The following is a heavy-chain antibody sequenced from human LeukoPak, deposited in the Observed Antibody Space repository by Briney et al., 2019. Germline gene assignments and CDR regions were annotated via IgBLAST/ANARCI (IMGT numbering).Heavy chain of an antibody. CDR3: ARQHDSYYYYYVDV. Sequence: SEALSLTCDVSGYSITNGYYWVWLRQPPGKGLEWIGSLYHSDSIYYNPSLKSRVTMSVDTSKNQFSLRLSFVTAADTAVYYCARQHDSYYYYYVDVWGKGTTVTVPS. CDR2: LYHSDSI. D-gene: IGHD3-3*01. CDR1: GYSITNGYY. J-gene: IGHJ6*03. V-gene: IGHV4-38-2*01.